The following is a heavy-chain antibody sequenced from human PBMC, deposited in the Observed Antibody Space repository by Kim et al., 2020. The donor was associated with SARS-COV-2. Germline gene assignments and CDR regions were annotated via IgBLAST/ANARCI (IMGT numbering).Heavy chain of an antibody. J-gene: IGHJ4*02. V-gene: IGHV4-34*01. CDR3: SGGGGKATLMVRGVTYWIPRYVDY. D-gene: IGHD3-10*01. Sequence: SETLSLTCAVYGGSFSGYYWSWIRQPPGKGLEWIGEINHSGSTNYNPSLKSRDTITVDTSKNQFSLKLSSVTAADTAVYYYSGGGGKATLMVRGVTYWIPRYVDYWCQGTLVTVSS. CDR1: GGSFSGYY. CDR2: INHSGST.